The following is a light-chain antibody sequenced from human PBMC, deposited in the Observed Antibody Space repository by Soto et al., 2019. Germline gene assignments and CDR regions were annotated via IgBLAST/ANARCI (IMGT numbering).Light chain of an antibody. CDR3: QQSYSTPWT. CDR2: AAS. Sequence: EIQMTQSPSSLSASVGDRVTITCRASQSISSYLNWYQQKPGKAPKLLIYAASSLQSGVPSRFSGSGSGTDFTLTISSLQPEDFATYYCQQSYSTPWTFGQGTKVAIK. CDR1: QSISSY. V-gene: IGKV1-39*01. J-gene: IGKJ1*01.